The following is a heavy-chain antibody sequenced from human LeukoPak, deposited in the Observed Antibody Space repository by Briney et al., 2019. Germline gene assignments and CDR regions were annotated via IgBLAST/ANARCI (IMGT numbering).Heavy chain of an antibody. Sequence: PGRSLRLSCAASGFTFSSYGMHWVRQAPGKGLEWVAVIPYDGSNKYYADSVKGRFTISRDNSKNTLYLQMNSLRAEDTAVYYCAKDIRYDSSGYYIDYWGQGTLVTVSS. D-gene: IGHD3-22*01. CDR3: AKDIRYDSSGYYIDY. J-gene: IGHJ4*02. CDR1: GFTFSSYG. V-gene: IGHV3-30*18. CDR2: IPYDGSNK.